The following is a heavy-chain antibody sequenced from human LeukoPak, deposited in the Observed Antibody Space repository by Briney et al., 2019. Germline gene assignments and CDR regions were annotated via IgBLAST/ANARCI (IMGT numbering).Heavy chain of an antibody. CDR1: GFTLSSYW. CDR2: IKQDGGEK. CDR3: ARDSPGHDS. J-gene: IGHJ5*01. V-gene: IGHV3-7*04. Sequence: GGSLRLSCVVSGFTLSSYWMSWVRQAPGKGPEWVANIKQDGGEKYYVDSVKGRFTISRDNAKNSLYLQMNSLRVEDTAIYYCARDSPGHDSWGQGTLVTVSS.